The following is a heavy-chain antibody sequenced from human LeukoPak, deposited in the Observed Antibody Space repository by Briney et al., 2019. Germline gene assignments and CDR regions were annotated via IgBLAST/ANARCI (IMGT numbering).Heavy chain of an antibody. D-gene: IGHD3-22*01. Sequence: ASVKVSCKASGYTFTSYGISWVRQAPGQGLEWMGWISAYNGNTNYAQKLQGRVTMTTDTSTSTAYMELRSLRSDDTAVYYCARSTYYYDSSGYYGPWGQGTLATASS. V-gene: IGHV1-18*01. CDR1: GYTFTSYG. CDR2: ISAYNGNT. CDR3: ARSTYYYDSSGYYGP. J-gene: IGHJ5*02.